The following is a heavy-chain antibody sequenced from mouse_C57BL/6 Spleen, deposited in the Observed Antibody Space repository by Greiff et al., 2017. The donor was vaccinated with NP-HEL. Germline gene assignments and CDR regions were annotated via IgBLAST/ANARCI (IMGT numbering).Heavy chain of an antibody. CDR1: GFTFTDYY. CDR2: IRNKANGYTT. J-gene: IGHJ2*01. Sequence: EVQRVESGGGLVQPGGSLSLSCAASGFTFTDYYMSWVRQPPGKALEWLGFIRNKANGYTTEYSASVKGRFTISRDNSQSILYLQMNALRAEDSATYYCARFITTAGYYFDYWGQGTTLTVSS. V-gene: IGHV7-3*01. D-gene: IGHD1-2*01. CDR3: ARFITTAGYYFDY.